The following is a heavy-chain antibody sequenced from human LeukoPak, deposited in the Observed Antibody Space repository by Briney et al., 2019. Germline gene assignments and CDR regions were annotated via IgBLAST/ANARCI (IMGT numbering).Heavy chain of an antibody. CDR1: GGSISSSTYY. CDR2: ISYSGSS. CDR3: ARLFYDFWSGHYYYYMDV. D-gene: IGHD3-3*01. V-gene: IGHV4-39*01. Sequence: SETLSLTCTVSGGSISSSTYYWGWIRQPPGKGLVWIGSISYSGSSYYNPSLKSRVTISVDTSKNQFSLKVSSVTAADTAVYYCARLFYDFWSGHYYYYMDVWGKGTTVTVSS. J-gene: IGHJ6*03.